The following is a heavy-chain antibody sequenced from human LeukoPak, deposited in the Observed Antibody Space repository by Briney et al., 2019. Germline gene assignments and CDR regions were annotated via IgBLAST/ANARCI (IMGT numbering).Heavy chain of an antibody. CDR3: VVYSQTYNNIADFDY. V-gene: IGHV3-33*01. CDR1: GFTFSSYG. J-gene: IGHJ4*02. Sequence: GGSLRLSCAASGFTFSSYGMHWVCQAPGKGLEWLAVIWYDGSNKYYADSVKGRFTISRDNSKNTLYLQMSSLRAEDTAVHYCVVYSQTYNNIADFDYGGQGTLVTVSA. D-gene: IGHD4-11*01. CDR2: IWYDGSNK.